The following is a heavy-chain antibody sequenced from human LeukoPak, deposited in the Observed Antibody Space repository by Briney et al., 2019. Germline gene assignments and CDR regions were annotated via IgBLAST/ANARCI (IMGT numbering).Heavy chain of an antibody. CDR3: AKERGGEFDY. D-gene: IGHD2-21*01. V-gene: IGHV3-21*04. CDR2: ISTSSSYI. J-gene: IGHJ4*02. CDR1: GFTFSSYN. Sequence: GGSLRLSCAAYGFTFSSYNMNWVRQAPGKGLEWVSFISTSSSYIYYADSVKGRFTISRDNSKNTLYLQMNSLRGEDTAVYFCAKERGGEFDYWGQGTLVTVSS.